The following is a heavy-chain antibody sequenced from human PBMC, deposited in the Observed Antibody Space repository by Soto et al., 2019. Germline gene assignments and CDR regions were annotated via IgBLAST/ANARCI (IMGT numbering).Heavy chain of an antibody. Sequence: SETLSLTCTVSGGSISSGDYYWSWIRQPPGKGLEWIGYIYYSGSTYYNPSLKSRVTISVDTSKNQFSLKLSSVTAADTAVYYCARAADYDILTGYQGWFDPWGQGTLVTVSS. CDR1: GGSISSGDYY. J-gene: IGHJ5*02. D-gene: IGHD3-9*01. CDR3: ARAADYDILTGYQGWFDP. CDR2: IYYSGST. V-gene: IGHV4-30-4*01.